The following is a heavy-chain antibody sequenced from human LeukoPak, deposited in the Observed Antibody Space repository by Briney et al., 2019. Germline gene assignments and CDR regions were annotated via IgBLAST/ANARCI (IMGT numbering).Heavy chain of an antibody. Sequence: PVGSLRLSCAASGFTSRADAVSWVRQALGKGLKTGSGINDSGDYTYYADAVKGSSTISRDNSQNTVYLKMNSLREEDPAVYYCASSGDLAVDGLDYWGQGTLVTVSS. J-gene: IGHJ4*02. CDR2: INDSGDYT. V-gene: IGHV3-23*01. D-gene: IGHD6-19*01. CDR3: ASSGDLAVDGLDY. CDR1: GFTSRADA.